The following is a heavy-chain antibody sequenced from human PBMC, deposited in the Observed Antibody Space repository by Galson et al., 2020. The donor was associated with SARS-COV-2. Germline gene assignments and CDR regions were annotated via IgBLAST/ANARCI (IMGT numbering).Heavy chain of an antibody. J-gene: IGHJ5*02. CDR2: ISAQNGNT. Sequence: ASVKVSCKASGFTFTNYGFHWVRQAPGQGLEWMGWISAQNGNTNYEQKFQGRVTITTDTSTTTAYMELRGLTFEDTAMYYCAREGKWLVNSFAPWGQGTLVPVSS. CDR3: AREGKWLVNSFAP. CDR1: GFTFTNYG. V-gene: IGHV1-18*04. D-gene: IGHD6-19*01.